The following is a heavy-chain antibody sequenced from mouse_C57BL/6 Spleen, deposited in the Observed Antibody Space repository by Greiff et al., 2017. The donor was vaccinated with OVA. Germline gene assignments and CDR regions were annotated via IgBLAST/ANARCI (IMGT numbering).Heavy chain of an antibody. CDR1: GYAFSSYW. CDR3: ARGAPYYGNYEWYFDV. V-gene: IGHV1-80*01. D-gene: IGHD2-10*01. CDR2: IYPGDGDT. J-gene: IGHJ1*03. Sequence: QVQLQQSGAELVKPGASVKISCKASGYAFSSYWMNWVKQRPGKGLELIGQIYPGDGDTNYNGKFKGKATLTADKSSSTAYMQLSSLTSEDSAVYFCARGAPYYGNYEWYFDVWGTGTTVTVSS.